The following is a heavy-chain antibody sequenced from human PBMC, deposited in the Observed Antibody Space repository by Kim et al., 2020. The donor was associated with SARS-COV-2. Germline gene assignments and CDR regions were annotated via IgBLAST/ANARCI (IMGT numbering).Heavy chain of an antibody. CDR2: IKQDGSEK. V-gene: IGHV3-7*01. D-gene: IGHD6-19*01. Sequence: GGSLRLSCAASGFTFSSYWMSWVRQAPGKGLEWVANIKQDGSEKYYVDSVKGRFTISRDNAKNSLYLQMNSLRAEDTAVYYCASTESGSGDGDDFWGQGTLLTVSS. CDR3: ASTESGSGDGDDF. CDR1: GFTFSSYW. J-gene: IGHJ4*02.